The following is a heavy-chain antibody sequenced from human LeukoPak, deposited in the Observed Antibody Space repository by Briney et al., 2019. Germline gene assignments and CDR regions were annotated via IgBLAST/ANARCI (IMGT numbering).Heavy chain of an antibody. Sequence: SETLSLTCTVSGGSITTNNYYWCWIRQPPGKGLEWIGMISYSGSTYYNPSLKSRVTISRETSKNQFSLKVRSVTAADTAVYYCARGKATGTHFDYWGQGTLVTVSS. CDR3: ARGKATGTHFDY. CDR1: GGSITTNNYY. D-gene: IGHD1-1*01. J-gene: IGHJ4*02. V-gene: IGHV4-39*07. CDR2: ISYSGST.